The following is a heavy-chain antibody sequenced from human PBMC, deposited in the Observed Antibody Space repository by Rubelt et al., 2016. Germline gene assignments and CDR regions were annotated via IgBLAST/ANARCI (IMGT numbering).Heavy chain of an antibody. J-gene: IGHJ4*02. CDR2: IDPSDSYP. Sequence: EVQLVQSGAEVKKPGESLKISCKGSGYSFINYWLSWVRQMRGKGLEWLGRIDPSDSYPSYSPSFQGHVTISAGKSIITAYLQWRSLKASDSAMYYGARHWSGWYYFDYWGQGTLVTVSS. CDR3: ARHWSGWYYFDY. CDR1: GYSFINYW. V-gene: IGHV5-10-1*01. D-gene: IGHD6-19*01.